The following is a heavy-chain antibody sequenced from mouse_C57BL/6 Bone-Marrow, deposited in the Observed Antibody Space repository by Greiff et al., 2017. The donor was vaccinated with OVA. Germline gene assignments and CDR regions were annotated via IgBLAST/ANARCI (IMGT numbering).Heavy chain of an antibody. CDR3: ARPGDYGGDWFAY. D-gene: IGHD2-4*01. Sequence: VQRVESGAELVKPGASVKMSCKASGYTFTTYPIEWMKQNHGKSLEWIGNFHPYNADTNYNEKFKGQATLTVEKSSSTVYLELSRLTSDDSAVDDCARPGDYGGDWFAYWGQGTLVTVSA. CDR2: FHPYNADT. V-gene: IGHV1-47*01. CDR1: GYTFTTYP. J-gene: IGHJ3*01.